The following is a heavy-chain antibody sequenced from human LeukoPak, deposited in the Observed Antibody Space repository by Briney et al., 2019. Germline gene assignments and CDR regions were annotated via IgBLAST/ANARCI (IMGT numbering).Heavy chain of an antibody. D-gene: IGHD3-3*01. J-gene: IGHJ6*03. CDR3: ARAPYYDFWSGYYGGVDYYYMDV. CDR2: ISAYNGNT. V-gene: IGHV1-18*01. CDR1: GYTFTSYG. Sequence: GASVKVSCKASGYTFTSYGISWVRQAPGQGLEWVGWISAYNGNTNYAQKLQGRVTMTTDTSTSTAYMELRSLRSDDTAVYYCARAPYYDFWSGYYGGVDYYYMDVWGKGTTVTVSS.